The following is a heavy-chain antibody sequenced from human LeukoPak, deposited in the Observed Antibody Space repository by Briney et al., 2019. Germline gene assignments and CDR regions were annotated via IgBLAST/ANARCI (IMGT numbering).Heavy chain of an antibody. D-gene: IGHD3-3*01. Sequence: SETLSLTCTVSDYSISSPYYWGWIRQPPGKGLEWIGSVYHSGSTYYNPSLKSRVTISVDTSKNQFSLKLSSVTAADTAVYYCARGRPDDLRSGYYPLDYWGQGTLVTVSS. CDR2: VYHSGST. J-gene: IGHJ4*02. V-gene: IGHV4-38-2*02. CDR1: DYSISSPYY. CDR3: ARGRPDDLRSGYYPLDY.